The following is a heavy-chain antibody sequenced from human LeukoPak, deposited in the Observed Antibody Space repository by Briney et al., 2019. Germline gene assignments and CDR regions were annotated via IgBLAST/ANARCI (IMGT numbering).Heavy chain of an antibody. CDR2: ISYDGSNK. CDR3: ARVSSSYYFDY. CDR1: GFTFSTYG. J-gene: IGHJ4*02. Sequence: QPGRSLRLSCAASGFTFSTYGIHWVRQAPGKGLEWVAVISYDGSNKYYADSVKGRFTISRDNSKNTLYLQMNSLRAEDTAVYYCARVSSSYYFDYWGQGTLVTVSS. D-gene: IGHD6-6*01. V-gene: IGHV3-30*03.